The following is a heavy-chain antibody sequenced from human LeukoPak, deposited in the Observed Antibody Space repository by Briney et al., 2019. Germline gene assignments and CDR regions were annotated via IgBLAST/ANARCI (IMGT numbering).Heavy chain of an antibody. D-gene: IGHD3-22*01. Sequence: SETLSLTCAVYGGSFSGYYWSWIRQPPGKGLEWIGEINHSGSTNYNPSLKTRVTISVDTSKNQFSLKLSSVTAAATAVYYCAIQTYYYDSSGYSYADAFDIWGQGTMVTVSS. V-gene: IGHV4-34*01. CDR3: AIQTYYYDSSGYSYADAFDI. CDR2: INHSGST. CDR1: GGSFSGYY. J-gene: IGHJ3*02.